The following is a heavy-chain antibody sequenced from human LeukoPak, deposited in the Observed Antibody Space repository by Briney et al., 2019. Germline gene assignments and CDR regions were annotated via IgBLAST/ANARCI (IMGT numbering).Heavy chain of an antibody. CDR2: INRGGSRS. CDR3: ARGGSDTAMAHDY. Sequence: GGSLRLSCAASGFTFSNHWMHWVRQAPRKGLMWVSRINRGGSRSDYADSVKGRFTISRDDAKNTLYLQLNSLRAEDTAVYFCARGGSDTAMAHDYWGQGTLVTVSS. CDR1: GFTFSNHW. J-gene: IGHJ4*02. D-gene: IGHD5-18*01. V-gene: IGHV3-74*01.